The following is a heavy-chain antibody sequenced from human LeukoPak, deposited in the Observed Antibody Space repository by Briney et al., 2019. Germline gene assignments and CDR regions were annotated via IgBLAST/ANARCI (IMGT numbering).Heavy chain of an antibody. D-gene: IGHD1-26*01. V-gene: IGHV4-61*01. CDR2: IYYSGST. Sequence: SETLSLTCTVSGGSISSSSYYWSWIRQPPGKGLEWIGYIYYSGSTNYNPSLKSRVTISVDTSKNQFSLKLSSVTAADTAVYYCARKRVGATDFDYWGQGTLVTVSS. CDR1: GGSISSSSYY. CDR3: ARKRVGATDFDY. J-gene: IGHJ4*02.